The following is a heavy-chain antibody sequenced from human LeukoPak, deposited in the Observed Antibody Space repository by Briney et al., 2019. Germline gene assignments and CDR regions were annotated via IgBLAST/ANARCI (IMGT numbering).Heavy chain of an antibody. D-gene: IGHD1-26*01. Sequence: GGSLGLSCAASGFTFSSYAMSWVRQAPGKGLEWISGISSSDSSTYYADSVKGRFTISRDNSKNTLYLQMSSLRTEDTGVYYCAKDGGSGSYTQIDNWGQGTLVTVSS. CDR2: ISSSDSST. V-gene: IGHV3-23*01. CDR3: AKDGGSGSYTQIDN. J-gene: IGHJ4*02. CDR1: GFTFSSYA.